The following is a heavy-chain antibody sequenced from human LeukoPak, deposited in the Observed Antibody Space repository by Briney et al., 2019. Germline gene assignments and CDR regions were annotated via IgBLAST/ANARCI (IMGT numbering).Heavy chain of an antibody. CDR3: ARAVPNYYDSSGTANSRYFDY. Sequence: PSETLSLTCTVSGGSISSSSYYWGWIRQPPGKGLEWIGSIYYSGSTYYNPSLKSRVTISVDTSKNQFSLKLSSVTAADTAVYYCARAVPNYYDSSGTANSRYFDYWGQGTLVTVSS. D-gene: IGHD3-22*01. CDR2: IYYSGST. V-gene: IGHV4-39*01. CDR1: GGSISSSSYY. J-gene: IGHJ4*02.